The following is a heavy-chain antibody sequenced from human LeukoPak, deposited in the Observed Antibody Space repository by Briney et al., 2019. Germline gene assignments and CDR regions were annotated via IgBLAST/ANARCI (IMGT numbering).Heavy chain of an antibody. J-gene: IGHJ4*02. D-gene: IGHD2-2*02. CDR2: INHSGST. CDR3: ARVRRHCSSTSCYTGRKDY. Sequence: PSETLSLTCTVSGGSFSGYYWSWIRQPPGKGLEWIGEINHSGSTNYNPSLKSRVTISVDTSKNQFSLKLSSVTAADTAVYYCARVRRHCSSTSCYTGRKDYWGQGTLVTVSS. CDR1: GGSFSGYY. V-gene: IGHV4-34*01.